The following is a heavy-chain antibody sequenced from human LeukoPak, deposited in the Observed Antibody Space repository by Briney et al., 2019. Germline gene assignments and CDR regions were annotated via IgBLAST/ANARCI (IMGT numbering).Heavy chain of an antibody. CDR2: ISSSSSYI. V-gene: IGHV3-21*01. D-gene: IGHD2-21*02. Sequence: GGSLRLSCAASGFTFSSYSMNWVRKALGKGLEWVSSISSSSSYIYYADSVKGRFTISRDNAKNSLYLQMNSLRAEDTAVYYCARDLAYCGGDCYPLPFDYWGQGTLVTVSS. CDR1: GFTFSSYS. J-gene: IGHJ4*02. CDR3: ARDLAYCGGDCYPLPFDY.